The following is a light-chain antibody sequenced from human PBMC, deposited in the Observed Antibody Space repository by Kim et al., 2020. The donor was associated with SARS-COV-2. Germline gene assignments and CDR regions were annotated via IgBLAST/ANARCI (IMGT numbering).Light chain of an antibody. J-gene: IGLJ2*01. V-gene: IGLV2-11*03. CDR1: SGDVGGYND. Sequence: GQSITVSCAGTSGDVGGYNDVSWYQQHPGNATRLMLFDGIRRPAGVPDRFSGSKAGNAASLTISGLQVEDEADYCCCSYAGTPTVVFGGGTQLTVL. CDR3: CSYAGTPTVV. CDR2: DGI.